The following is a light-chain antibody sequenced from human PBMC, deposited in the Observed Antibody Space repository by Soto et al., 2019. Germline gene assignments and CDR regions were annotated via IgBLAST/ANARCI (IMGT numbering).Light chain of an antibody. CDR3: QQYESYSRIT. CDR1: QSINSW. Sequence: DIQMTQSPPTLSASVGDRVTITCRASQSINSWLAWYQQKPGTAPKLLIYKASTLESGVPSRFSGSGSGTEFTLTISTLQPDDFATYYCQQYESYSRITFGQGTRLEIK. V-gene: IGKV1-5*03. J-gene: IGKJ5*01. CDR2: KAS.